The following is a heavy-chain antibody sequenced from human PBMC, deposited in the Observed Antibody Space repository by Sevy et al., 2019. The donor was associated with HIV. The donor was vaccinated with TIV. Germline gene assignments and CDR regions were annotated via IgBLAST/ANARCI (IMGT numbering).Heavy chain of an antibody. J-gene: IGHJ6*02. V-gene: IGHV3-30*18. CDR2: ISYDGSNK. CDR1: GFSFSSYA. CDR3: AKDFFLEISTVNGPPPRHYYFYYGMDV. D-gene: IGHD4-4*01. Sequence: GGSLRLSCAASGFSFSSYAMHWVRQAPGKGLEWVAVISYDGSNKFYADTVKGRFTISRDNSKNTLYLQMNSLRAKDTAVYYCAKDFFLEISTVNGPPPRHYYFYYGMDVWGQGTTVTVSS.